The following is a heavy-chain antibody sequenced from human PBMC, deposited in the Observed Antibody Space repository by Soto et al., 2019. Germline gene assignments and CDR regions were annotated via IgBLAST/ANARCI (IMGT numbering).Heavy chain of an antibody. J-gene: IGHJ6*02. D-gene: IGHD6-13*01. CDR2: LSGSGGST. Sequence: GGSLRLSCAASGFTFSSYAMSWVRQAPGKGLEWASALSGSGGSTYYADSVKGRFTISRDNAKNTMYLQMNSQRAEDTAVYYCVKGSGGSSWYGPDYYYYGMDVWGQGTTVTVPS. CDR3: VKGSGGSSWYGPDYYYYGMDV. V-gene: IGHV3-23*01. CDR1: GFTFSSYA.